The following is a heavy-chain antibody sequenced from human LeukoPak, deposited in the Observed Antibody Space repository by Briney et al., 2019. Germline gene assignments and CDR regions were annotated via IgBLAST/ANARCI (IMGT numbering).Heavy chain of an antibody. CDR1: GGSISSSSYY. V-gene: IGHV4-39*07. CDR2: IYYSGST. D-gene: IGHD1-7*01. J-gene: IGHJ5*02. CDR3: ARINWNYVWFDP. Sequence: SETLSLTCTVSGGSISSSSYYWGWIRQPPGKGLEWIGSIYYSGSTSYNPSLKSRVTISVDTSKNQFSLKLSSVTAADTAMYYCARINWNYVWFDPWGQGTLVTVSS.